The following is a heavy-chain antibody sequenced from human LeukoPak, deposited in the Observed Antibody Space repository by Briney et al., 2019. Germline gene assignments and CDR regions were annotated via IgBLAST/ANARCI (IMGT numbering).Heavy chain of an antibody. CDR3: ARDLGYCSSTSCYTGGVDAFDI. CDR1: GGSISSYY. J-gene: IGHJ3*02. Sequence: SETLSLTCTVSGGSISSYYWIWIRQPPGKGLEWIGYIYYSGSTNYNPSLKSRVTISVDTSKNQFSLKLSSVTAADTAVYYCARDLGYCSSTSCYTGGVDAFDIWGQGTMVTVSS. V-gene: IGHV4-59*01. CDR2: IYYSGST. D-gene: IGHD2-2*02.